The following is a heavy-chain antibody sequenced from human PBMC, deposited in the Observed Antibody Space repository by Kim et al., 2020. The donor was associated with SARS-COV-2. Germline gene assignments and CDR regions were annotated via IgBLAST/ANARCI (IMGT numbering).Heavy chain of an antibody. J-gene: IGHJ6*03. Sequence: SETLSLTCAVYGGSFSGYYWSWIRQPPRKGLEWIGEINHSGSTNYNPSLKSRVTISVDTSKNQFSLKLSSVTAADTAVYYCARGFRVRVPHMDVWGKGTTVTVSS. D-gene: IGHD3-10*01. V-gene: IGHV4-34*01. CDR2: INHSGST. CDR3: ARGFRVRVPHMDV. CDR1: GGSFSGYY.